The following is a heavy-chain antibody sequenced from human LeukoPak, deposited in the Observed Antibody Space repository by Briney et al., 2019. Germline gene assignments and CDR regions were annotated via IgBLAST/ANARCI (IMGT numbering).Heavy chain of an antibody. J-gene: IGHJ6*03. CDR1: GGSISSYY. D-gene: IGHD6-6*01. Sequence: SETLSLTCNVSGGSISSYYWSWIRQPAGKGLEWIGRIYTSGSTNYNPSLKSRVTMSVDTSKNQFSLKLSSVTAADTAVYYCARVRNGRVSYYYYYYMDVWGKGTTVTVSS. CDR2: IYTSGST. CDR3: ARVRNGRVSYYYYYYMDV. V-gene: IGHV4-4*07.